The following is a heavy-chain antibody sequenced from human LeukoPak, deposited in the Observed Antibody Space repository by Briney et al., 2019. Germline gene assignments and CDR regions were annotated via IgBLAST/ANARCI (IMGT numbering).Heavy chain of an antibody. CDR3: AKVPMIVVVPYYFDY. CDR2: ISGSGGST. J-gene: IGHJ4*02. D-gene: IGHD3-22*01. Sequence: GSLRLSCAASGFTFSSYAMSWVRQAPGKGLEWVSAISGSGGSTYYADSVKGRFTISRDNSKNTLYLQMNSLRAEDTAVYYCAKVPMIVVVPYYFDYWGQGTLVTVSS. V-gene: IGHV3-23*01. CDR1: GFTFSSYA.